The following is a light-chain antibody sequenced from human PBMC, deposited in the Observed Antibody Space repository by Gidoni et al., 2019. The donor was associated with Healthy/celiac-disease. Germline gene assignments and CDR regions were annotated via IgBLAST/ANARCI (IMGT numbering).Light chain of an antibody. CDR1: KLGDNY. CDR3: QAWDSHVV. V-gene: IGLV3-1*01. CDR2: QDS. Sequence: SYELPQPPSVSVSPGQTASITCSGDKLGDNYACWYQQKPGQSPVLVIYQDSKRPSGIPERFSGSNSGNTATLTISGTQAMDEDDYYCQAWDSHVVFGGGTKLTVL. J-gene: IGLJ2*01.